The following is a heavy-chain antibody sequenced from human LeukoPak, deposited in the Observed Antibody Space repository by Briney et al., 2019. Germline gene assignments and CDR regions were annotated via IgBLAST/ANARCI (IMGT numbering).Heavy chain of an antibody. CDR2: ISTYNGNT. CDR3: ARRCGGDCYAFDN. J-gene: IGHJ4*02. D-gene: IGHD2-21*02. V-gene: IGHV1-18*01. Sequence: GASVKVSCKASGYTFTSYGISWVRQAPGQGLEWMGWISTYNGNTNCAQKLQGRVTMTTNTSTSTAYMEVRSLRSDDTAVYYCARRCGGDCYAFDNWGQGTLVTVSS. CDR1: GYTFTSYG.